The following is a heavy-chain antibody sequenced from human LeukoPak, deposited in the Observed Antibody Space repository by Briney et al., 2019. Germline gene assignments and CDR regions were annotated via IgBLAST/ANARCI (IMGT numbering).Heavy chain of an antibody. J-gene: IGHJ4*02. CDR3: AKDRVAATGIGELDH. V-gene: IGHV3-23*01. Sequence: PGGSLRLSCAASGFTFSSYTMNWVRQAPGKGLEWVSVISGSGGSTYYADSVKGRFTISRDNSKNTLFLQMNSLRAEDTAVYYCAKDRVAATGIGELDHWGQGTLVTVSS. CDR1: GFTFSSYT. CDR2: ISGSGGST. D-gene: IGHD6-13*01.